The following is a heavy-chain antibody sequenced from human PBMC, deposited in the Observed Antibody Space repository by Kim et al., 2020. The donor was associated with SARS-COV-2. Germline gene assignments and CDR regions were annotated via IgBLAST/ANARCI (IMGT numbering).Heavy chain of an antibody. CDR2: ISGDGGST. CDR3: AKDMGPPSYSGMDV. V-gene: IGHV3-43*02. D-gene: IGHD2-21*01. J-gene: IGHJ6*02. CDR1: GFTFDDYA. Sequence: GGSLRLSCAASGFTFDDYAMHWVRQAPGKGLEWVSLISGDGGSTYYADSVKGRFTISRDNSKNSLYLQMNSLRTEDTALYYCAKDMGPPSYSGMDVWGQGTTVTVSS.